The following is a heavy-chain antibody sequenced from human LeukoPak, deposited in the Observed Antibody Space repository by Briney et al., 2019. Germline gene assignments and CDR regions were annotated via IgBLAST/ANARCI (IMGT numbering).Heavy chain of an antibody. CDR2: INIDGSST. J-gene: IGHJ4*02. Sequence: PGGSLRLSCAASGFTFSRNWMYWVRQAPGKRLVWVSRINIDGSSTSYADSVKGRFTISRDNAKNTLYLQMNSLRAEDTAVYYCASGSGSYFPGYWGQGTLVTVSS. D-gene: IGHD3-10*01. CDR1: GFTFSRNW. CDR3: ASGSGSYFPGY. V-gene: IGHV3-74*01.